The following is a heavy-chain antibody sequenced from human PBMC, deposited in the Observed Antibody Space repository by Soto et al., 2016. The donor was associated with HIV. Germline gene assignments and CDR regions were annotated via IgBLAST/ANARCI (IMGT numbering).Heavy chain of an antibody. D-gene: IGHD2-15*01. CDR3: AKKMRDCSGGSCLFDY. J-gene: IGHJ4*02. CDR2: ISGSGGST. CDR1: GFTFSSYA. Sequence: EVQLLESGGGLVQPGGSLRLSCAASGFTFSSYAMSWVRQAPGKGLEWVSVISGSGGSTYYADSVKGRFTISRDNSKNTLYLQMNSLRAEDTAVYYCAKKMRDCSGGSCLFDYWGQGTLVTVSS. V-gene: IGHV3-23*01.